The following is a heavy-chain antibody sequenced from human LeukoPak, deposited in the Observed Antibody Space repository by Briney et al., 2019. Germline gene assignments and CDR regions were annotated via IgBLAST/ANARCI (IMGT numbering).Heavy chain of an antibody. CDR2: IYYSGST. CDR1: GGSISSYY. Sequence: SETLSLTCTVSGGSISSYYWSWIRQPPGKGLEWIGYIYYSGSTNYNPSLKSRVTISVDTSKNQFSLKLSSVTAADTAVYYCARRQAKNYDFWSGYYRDDAFDIWGQGTMVTVSS. D-gene: IGHD3-3*01. J-gene: IGHJ3*02. CDR3: ARRQAKNYDFWSGYYRDDAFDI. V-gene: IGHV4-59*08.